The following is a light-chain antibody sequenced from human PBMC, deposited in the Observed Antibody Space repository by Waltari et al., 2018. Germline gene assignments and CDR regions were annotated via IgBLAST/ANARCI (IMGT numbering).Light chain of an antibody. CDR1: QSISGW. CDR3: QYYNDCYT. Sequence: DIQMTQSPSTLSASVGDRVTITCRASQSISGWLAWYQQKPGKAPKLLIYRASNLQTGVPSRFSGGGSGTEVTLTISSLQPDDFATYFCQYYNDCYTFGQGTKLEMK. CDR2: RAS. V-gene: IGKV1-5*03. J-gene: IGKJ2*01.